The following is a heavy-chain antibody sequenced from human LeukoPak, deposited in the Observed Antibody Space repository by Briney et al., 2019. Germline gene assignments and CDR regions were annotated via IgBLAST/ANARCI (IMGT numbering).Heavy chain of an antibody. D-gene: IGHD3-10*01. V-gene: IGHV4-59*08. CDR2: IYYSGST. J-gene: IGHJ5*02. CDR1: GGSISSYY. Sequence: SETLSLTCTVSGGSISSYYWSWIRQPPGKGLEWIGYIYYSGSTNYNPSLKSRVIISVDTSKNQFSLKLSSVTAADTAVYYCATMYGSGSEYNWFDPWGQGTLVTVSS. CDR3: ATMYGSGSEYNWFDP.